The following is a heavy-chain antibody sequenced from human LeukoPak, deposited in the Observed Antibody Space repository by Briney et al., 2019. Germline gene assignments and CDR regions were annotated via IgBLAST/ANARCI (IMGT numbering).Heavy chain of an antibody. CDR2: IIPIFGTA. V-gene: IGHV1-69*13. CDR1: GGTFSSYA. CDR3: ARVAPSIAVYFDY. J-gene: IGHJ4*02. Sequence: ASVKVSCKASGGTFSSYAISWVRQAPGQGLEWMGGIIPIFGTANYAQKFQGRVTITADESTSTAYMELSSLRSDDTAVYYCARVAPSIAVYFDYWGQGTLVTVSS. D-gene: IGHD6-19*01.